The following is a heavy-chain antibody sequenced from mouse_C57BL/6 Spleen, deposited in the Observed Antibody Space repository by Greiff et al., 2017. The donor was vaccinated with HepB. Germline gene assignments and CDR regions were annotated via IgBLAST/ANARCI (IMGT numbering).Heavy chain of an antibody. J-gene: IGHJ1*03. D-gene: IGHD2-4*01. Sequence: VQLQQPGAELVKPGASVKLSCKASGYTFTSYWMHWVKQRPGQGLEWIGMIHPNSGSTNYNEKFKSKATLTVAKSSSTAYMQLSSLTSEDSAVYYCARREDDYDWYFDVWGTGTTVTVSS. V-gene: IGHV1-64*01. CDR1: GYTFTSYW. CDR2: IHPNSGST. CDR3: ARREDDYDWYFDV.